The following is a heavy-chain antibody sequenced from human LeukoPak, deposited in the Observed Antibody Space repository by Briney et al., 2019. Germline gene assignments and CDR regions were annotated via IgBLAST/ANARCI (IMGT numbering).Heavy chain of an antibody. CDR1: GFTFSSYA. D-gene: IGHD1-26*01. V-gene: IGHV3-23*01. Sequence: GGSLRLSCAASGFTFSSYAMSWVRQAPGKGLEWVSAISGSGGSTYYADSVKGRFTISRDNSKNTLYLQMNSLRAEDTAVYYCAASSGSPIGADFDYWGQGTLVTVSS. CDR2: ISGSGGST. CDR3: AASSGSPIGADFDY. J-gene: IGHJ4*02.